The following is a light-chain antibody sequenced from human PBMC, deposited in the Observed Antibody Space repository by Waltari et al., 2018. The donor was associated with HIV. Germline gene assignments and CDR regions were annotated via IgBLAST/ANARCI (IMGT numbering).Light chain of an antibody. Sequence: QSVLTQPPSVSGAPGQRVTISCTGSSSTIGAGYDVHWYQQLPGTAPKLFTYVNIKRPAGVPERFAVAKSGSSAALAITGLQAEDEAHYYCQSFDSSLTTSGVIFGGGTKLTVL. J-gene: IGLJ2*01. CDR3: QSFDSSLTTSGVI. CDR1: SSTIGAGYD. V-gene: IGLV1-40*01. CDR2: VNI.